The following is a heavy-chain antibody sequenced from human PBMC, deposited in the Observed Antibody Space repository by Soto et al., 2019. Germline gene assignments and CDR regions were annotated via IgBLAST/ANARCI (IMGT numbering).Heavy chain of an antibody. CDR3: ARGVLSRYGFGGP. CDR2: ISTDGTGT. Sequence: EVQLVESGGGLVQPGGSLRLSCAASGFTFSSSWMHWVRQAPGKGLVWVSRISTDGTGTDYADSVKGRFTISRDNAKNTLYLQMTSLRADDTAGYYCARGVLSRYGFGGPWGQGTLVTVSS. D-gene: IGHD2-8*02. V-gene: IGHV3-74*01. J-gene: IGHJ5*02. CDR1: GFTFSSSW.